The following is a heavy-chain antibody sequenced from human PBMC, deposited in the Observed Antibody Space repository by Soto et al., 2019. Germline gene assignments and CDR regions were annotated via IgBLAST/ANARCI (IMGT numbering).Heavy chain of an antibody. CDR3: ATDDGLGYGGPCYGVTLDG. CDR1: GFTVSSKY. J-gene: IGHJ6*03. V-gene: IGHV3-66*01. D-gene: IGHD2-15*01. CDR2: IQSGGPT. Sequence: GGSLRLSCAASGFTVSSKYMSWVRQVPGKGLEWVSLIQSGGPTYYADSVKGRFTISRDTSENTLHLQMDRLRAEDTAVYYCATDDGLGYGGPCYGVTLDGWGKGTTVTFAS.